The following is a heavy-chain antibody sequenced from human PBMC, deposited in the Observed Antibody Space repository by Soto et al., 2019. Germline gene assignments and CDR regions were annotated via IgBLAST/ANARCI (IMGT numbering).Heavy chain of an antibody. J-gene: IGHJ4*02. CDR2: ISAYNGNT. CDR1: GYTFTSYG. CDR3: AREVYYYDSSGSPAGY. Sequence: WASVKVSCKASGYTFTSYGISWVRQAPGQGLEWMGWISAYNGNTNYAQKLQGRVTMTTDTSTSTAYMELRSLRSDDTAVYYCAREVYYYDSSGSPAGYWGQGTLVTVSS. D-gene: IGHD3-22*01. V-gene: IGHV1-18*01.